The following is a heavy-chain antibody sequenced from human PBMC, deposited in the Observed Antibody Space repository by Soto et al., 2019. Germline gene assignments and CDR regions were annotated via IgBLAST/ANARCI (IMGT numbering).Heavy chain of an antibody. V-gene: IGHV4-34*01. Sequence: PSETLSLTCAVYGGSFSGYYWSWIRQPPGKGLEWIGEINHSGSTNYNPSLKSRVTISVDTSKNQFSLKLSSVTAADTAVHYCARVPTLGYCSGGSCPWRWYYGMDVWGQGTTVTVSS. CDR1: GGSFSGYY. CDR3: ARVPTLGYCSGGSCPWRWYYGMDV. CDR2: INHSGST. J-gene: IGHJ6*02. D-gene: IGHD2-15*01.